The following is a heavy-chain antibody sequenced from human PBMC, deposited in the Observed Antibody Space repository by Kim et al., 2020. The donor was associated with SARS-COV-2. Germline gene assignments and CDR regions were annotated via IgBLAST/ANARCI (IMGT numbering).Heavy chain of an antibody. CDR1: GFTFSDYY. CDR2: ISSSSYT. V-gene: IGHV3-11*05. J-gene: IGHJ6*02. CDR3: ARVGYDYVWGSYRYYYYYYGMDV. D-gene: IGHD3-16*02. Sequence: GGSLRLSCAASGFTFSDYYMSWIRQAPGKGLEWVSYISSSSYTNYADSVKGRFTISRDNAKNSLYLQMNSLRAEDTAVYYCARVGYDYVWGSYRYYYYYYGMDVWGQGTTVTVSS.